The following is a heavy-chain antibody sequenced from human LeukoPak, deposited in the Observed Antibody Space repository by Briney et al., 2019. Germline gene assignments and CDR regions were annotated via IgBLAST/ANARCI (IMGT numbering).Heavy chain of an antibody. CDR3: AKDLSNFGDLGYFDH. CDR2: VTGTGDRT. CDR1: GFTFSTYA. J-gene: IGHJ5*02. V-gene: IGHV3-23*01. Sequence: GRSLRLSCAASGFTFSTYAMSWVRQAPGKGLEWVSGVTGTGDRTLYADSVRGRFTISRDNFKNTLFLEMRRLRADDTAFYYCAKDLSNFGDLGYFDHWGQGDLVTVSS. D-gene: IGHD4-17*01.